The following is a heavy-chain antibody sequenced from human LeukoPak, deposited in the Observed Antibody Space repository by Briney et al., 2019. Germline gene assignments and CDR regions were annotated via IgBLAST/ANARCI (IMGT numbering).Heavy chain of an antibody. CDR1: GGSFSDYY. D-gene: IGHD1-26*01. J-gene: IGHJ3*02. CDR2: IKYSGST. CDR3: ASGKWELDAFDI. Sequence: SETLSLTCAVYGGSFSDYYWSWIRQTPGEGLQWIGGIKYSGSTDYNPSLKSRVTMSIDTSKKQFSLKLSSVTAADTAVYYCASGKWELDAFDIWGQGTMVTVSS. V-gene: IGHV4-34*01.